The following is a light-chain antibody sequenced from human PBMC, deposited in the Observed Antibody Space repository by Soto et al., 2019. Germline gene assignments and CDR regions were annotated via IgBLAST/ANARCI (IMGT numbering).Light chain of an antibody. V-gene: IGLV1-44*01. J-gene: IGLJ2*01. CDR1: NSNIGGNT. CDR3: ASWDDSLNGPV. CDR2: TDN. Sequence: QSVLTQPPAASGTPGQRVTISCSGGNSNIGGNTVNWYQQFPGTAPKLVIHTDNQRPSGVPDRFSGSRSGTSASLAISGLQSGDEADYYCASWDDSLNGPVFGGGTKLTVL.